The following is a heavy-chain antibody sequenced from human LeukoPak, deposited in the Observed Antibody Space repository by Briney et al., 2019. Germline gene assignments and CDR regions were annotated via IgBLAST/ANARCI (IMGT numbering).Heavy chain of an antibody. CDR3: ARSAAAAGKFYYYYYMDV. CDR2: IKQDGSEK. Sequence: GGSLRLSCAASGFTFSSYWMSWVRQAPGKGLEWVANIKQDGSEKYYVDSVKGRFTISRDNAKNSLYLQMNSLRAEDTAVYYCARSAAAAGKFYYYYYMDVWGKGTTVTISS. CDR1: GFTFSSYW. D-gene: IGHD6-13*01. J-gene: IGHJ6*03. V-gene: IGHV3-7*01.